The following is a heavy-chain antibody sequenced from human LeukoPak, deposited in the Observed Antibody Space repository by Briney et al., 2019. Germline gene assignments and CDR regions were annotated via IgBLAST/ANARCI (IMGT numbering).Heavy chain of an antibody. D-gene: IGHD3-9*01. CDR2: ISWNSGSI. CDR3: AKEDYDILTGYIYGMDV. J-gene: IGHJ6*02. V-gene: IGHV3-9*01. CDR1: GFTFDDYA. Sequence: GRSLRLSCAASGFTFDDYAMHWVRHAPGKGLEWVSGISWNSGSIGYADSVKGRFTISRDNAKNSLYLQMNSLRAEDTALYYCAKEDYDILTGYIYGMDVWGQGTTVTVSS.